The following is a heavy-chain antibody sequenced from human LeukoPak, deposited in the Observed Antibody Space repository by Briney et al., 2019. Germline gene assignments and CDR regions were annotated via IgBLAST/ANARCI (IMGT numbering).Heavy chain of an antibody. D-gene: IGHD3-9*01. CDR3: AKVTLDILTGYLVGNYFDY. CDR1: GITVSNNY. J-gene: IGHJ4*02. V-gene: IGHV3-23*01. Sequence: GGSLRLSCAASGITVSNNYMSWVRQAPGKGLEWVSAISGSGGSTYYADSVKGRFTISRDNSKNTLYLQMNSLRAEDTAVYYCAKVTLDILTGYLVGNYFDYWGQGTLVTVSS. CDR2: ISGSGGST.